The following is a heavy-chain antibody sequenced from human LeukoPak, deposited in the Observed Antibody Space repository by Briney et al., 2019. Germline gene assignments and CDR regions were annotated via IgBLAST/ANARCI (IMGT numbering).Heavy chain of an antibody. CDR2: ISGSGGST. Sequence: GSLRLSCAASGFTFSSYAMSWVRQAPGKGLEWVSAISGSGGSTYYADSVKGRFTISRGNSKNTLYLQMNSLRAEDTAVYYCAKGGSITMIVVVPINDYWGQGTLVTVSS. D-gene: IGHD3-22*01. CDR1: GFTFSSYA. CDR3: AKGGSITMIVVVPINDY. V-gene: IGHV3-23*01. J-gene: IGHJ4*02.